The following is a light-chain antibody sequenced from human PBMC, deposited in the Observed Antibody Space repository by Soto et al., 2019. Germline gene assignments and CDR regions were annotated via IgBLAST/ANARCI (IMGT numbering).Light chain of an antibody. CDR3: QQYGSSPYT. CDR1: QSVSSSF. V-gene: IGKV3-20*01. J-gene: IGKJ2*01. Sequence: ENVLTQSPGTLYLSPGERATLSCRASQSVSSSFLAWLQQKPGQAPRLIIYGASSRGSGIPDRFSGSGSGTDFTLTISILVPEDFAVYSCQQYGSSPYTFGRGTKLEIK. CDR2: GAS.